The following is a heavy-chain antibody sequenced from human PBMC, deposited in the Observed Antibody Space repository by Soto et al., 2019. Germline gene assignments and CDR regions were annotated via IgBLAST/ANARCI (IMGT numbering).Heavy chain of an antibody. CDR1: GYTFRSYG. V-gene: IGHV3-30*03. D-gene: IGHD6-6*01. CDR2: ISYAGSNI. Sequence: GGSLRLSCAASGYTFRSYGMHWVRQAPGKGLEWVAVISYAGSNIYYADSVKGRFTNSRDNSKNTLYLHLNSLRAEDTAVYYCARDSSEWGMAGRLDYWGQGTPVTVSS. J-gene: IGHJ4*02. CDR3: ARDSSEWGMAGRLDY.